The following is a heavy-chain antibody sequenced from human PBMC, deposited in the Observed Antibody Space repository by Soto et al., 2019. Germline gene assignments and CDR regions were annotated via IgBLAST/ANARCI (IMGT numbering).Heavy chain of an antibody. J-gene: IGHJ4*02. CDR2: ISYAERNK. CDR1: GFTFSTYT. CDR3: AREQNYGSGSYDY. Sequence: QVQLVESGGGVVQPGWSLRLSCAASGFTFSTYTLHWVRQAPGKGLEWVALISYAERNKYYADSVKGRFTISRDNSKNTLYLQMNSLRGDDTAVYYCAREQNYGSGSYDYWGQGTLVTVSS. D-gene: IGHD3-10*01. V-gene: IGHV3-30*04.